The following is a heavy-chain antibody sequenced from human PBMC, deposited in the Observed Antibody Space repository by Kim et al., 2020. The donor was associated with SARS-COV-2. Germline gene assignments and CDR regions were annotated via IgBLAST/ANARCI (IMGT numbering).Heavy chain of an antibody. V-gene: IGHV1-69*13. Sequence: SVKVSCKASGGTFSSYAISWVRQAPGQGLEWMGAIIPIFGTANYAQKFQGRVTITADESTSTAYMELSSLRSEDTAVYYCARVSGYDLRFNDYWGQGTLVTVSS. J-gene: IGHJ4*02. CDR1: GGTFSSYA. D-gene: IGHD5-12*01. CDR3: ARVSGYDLRFNDY. CDR2: IIPIFGTA.